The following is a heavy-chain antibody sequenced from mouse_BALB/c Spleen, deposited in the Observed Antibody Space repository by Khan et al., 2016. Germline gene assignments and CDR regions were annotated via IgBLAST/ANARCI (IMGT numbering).Heavy chain of an antibody. J-gene: IGHJ2*01. Sequence: VQLQQSGAELVKPGASVKLSCTASGFNIKDTFMHWVKQRPEQGLEWIGRIDPANGNTRYDQKFQGKATITADTSSNTAYLQLSSLTSEDTAVYYCARRGPIYYYGSTYGYWGQGTTLTVSS. CDR3: ARRGPIYYYGSTYGY. CDR1: GFNIKDTF. CDR2: IDPANGNT. V-gene: IGHV14-3*02. D-gene: IGHD1-1*01.